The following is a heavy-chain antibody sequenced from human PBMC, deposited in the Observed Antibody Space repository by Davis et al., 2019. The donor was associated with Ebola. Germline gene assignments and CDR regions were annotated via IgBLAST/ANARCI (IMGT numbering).Heavy chain of an antibody. Sequence: SVQVSCKTSGYSFSSYSLNWVRQAPGQGLEWMGRILPLFDTSDYAHQLQGRITITADEATSTAYMEMGGLRSEDTAVYFCTRSKEDTAMVFDFWGQGTLISVSS. V-gene: IGHV1-69*13. J-gene: IGHJ4*02. CDR2: ILPLFDTS. D-gene: IGHD5-18*01. CDR3: TRSKEDTAMVFDF. CDR1: GYSFSSYS.